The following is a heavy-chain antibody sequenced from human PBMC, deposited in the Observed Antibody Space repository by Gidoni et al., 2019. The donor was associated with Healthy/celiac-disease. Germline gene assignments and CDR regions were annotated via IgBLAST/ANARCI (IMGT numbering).Heavy chain of an antibody. CDR1: GFTFSSYW. CDR3: ARVYGDYPRGVGDFDY. J-gene: IGHJ4*02. V-gene: IGHV3-7*03. CDR2: IKQDGSEK. D-gene: IGHD4-17*01. Sequence: EVQLVESGGGLVQPGGSLRLSCAASGFTFSSYWMRWVRQAPGKGLEWVANIKQDGSEKYYVDSVKGRFTISRDNAKNSLYLQMNSLRAEDTAVYYCARVYGDYPRGVGDFDYWGQGTLVTVSS.